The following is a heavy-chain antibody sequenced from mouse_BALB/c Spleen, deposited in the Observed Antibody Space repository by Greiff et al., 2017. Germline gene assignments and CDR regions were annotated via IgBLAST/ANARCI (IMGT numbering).Heavy chain of an antibody. CDR3: TRAYGSPYYAMDY. V-gene: IGHV1S81*02. CDR1: GYTFTSYY. J-gene: IGHJ4*01. D-gene: IGHD1-1*01. CDR2: INPSNGGT. Sequence: VQLQQSGAELVKPGASVKLSCKASGYTFTSYYMYWVKQRPGQGLEWIGEINPSNGGTNFNEKFKSKATLTVDKSSSTAYMQLSSLTSEDSAVYYCTRAYGSPYYAMDYWGQGTSVTVSS.